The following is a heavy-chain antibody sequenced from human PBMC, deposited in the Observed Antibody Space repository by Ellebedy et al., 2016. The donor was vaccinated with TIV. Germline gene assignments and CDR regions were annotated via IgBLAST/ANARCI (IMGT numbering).Heavy chain of an antibody. CDR2: IRSKANSYAT. CDR1: GFTFSGSA. CDR3: ARDVRAAVESYYYGMDV. D-gene: IGHD6-19*01. Sequence: PGGSLRLSCAASGFTFSGSAMHWVRQASGKGLEWVGRIRSKANSYATAYAASVKGRFTISRDDSKNTAYLQMNSLKTEDTAVYYCARDVRAAVESYYYGMDVWGQGTTVTVSS. J-gene: IGHJ6*02. V-gene: IGHV3-73*01.